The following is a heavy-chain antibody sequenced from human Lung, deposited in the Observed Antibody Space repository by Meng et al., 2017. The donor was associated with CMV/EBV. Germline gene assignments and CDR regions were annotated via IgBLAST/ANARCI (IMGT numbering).Heavy chain of an antibody. CDR2: IPHRGSS. Sequence: QVQLRESGPALVKPSEILSLTCAVSGDSITNHNWWAWVRQPPGKGLEWIGEIPHRGSSAYNPSLKGRVSMSIDKSKNQFSLKLTSVTAADTAVYHCLRRSGGSVWGQGTLVTVSS. CDR3: LRRSGGSV. V-gene: IGHV4-4*02. J-gene: IGHJ1*01. D-gene: IGHD3-10*01. CDR1: GDSITNHNW.